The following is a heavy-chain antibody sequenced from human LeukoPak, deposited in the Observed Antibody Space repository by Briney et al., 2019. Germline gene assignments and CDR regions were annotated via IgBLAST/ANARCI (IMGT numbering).Heavy chain of an antibody. Sequence: PSETLSLTCAVSGGSFSGYYWSWIRQPPGKGLEWIGEINHSGSTNYNPSLKSRVTISVDTSKNQFSLKLSSVTAADTAVYYCARSRPRYCSSTSCYDYYYYGMDVWGQGTTVTISS. V-gene: IGHV4-34*01. CDR1: GGSFSGYY. CDR3: ARSRPRYCSSTSCYDYYYYGMDV. D-gene: IGHD2-2*01. CDR2: INHSGST. J-gene: IGHJ6*02.